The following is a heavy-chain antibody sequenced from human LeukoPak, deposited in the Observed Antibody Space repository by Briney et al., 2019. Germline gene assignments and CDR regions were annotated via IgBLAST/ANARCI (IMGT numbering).Heavy chain of an antibody. V-gene: IGHV3-30*03. Sequence: GGSLRLSCAASGFTFSSYGMHWVRQAPGKGLEWVAVISYDGSNKYYADSVKGRFTISRDNSKNTPYLQMNSLRAEDTAVYYCARDRVRCYFDYWGQGTLVTVSS. CDR1: GFTFSSYG. J-gene: IGHJ4*02. D-gene: IGHD4-17*01. CDR2: ISYDGSNK. CDR3: ARDRVRCYFDY.